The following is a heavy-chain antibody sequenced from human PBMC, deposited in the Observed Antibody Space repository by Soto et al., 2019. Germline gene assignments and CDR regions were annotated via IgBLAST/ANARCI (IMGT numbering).Heavy chain of an antibody. J-gene: IGHJ6*03. CDR1: GFTFSSYA. Sequence: GGSLRLSCAASGFTFSSYAMSWVRQAPGKGLEWVSAISGSGGSTYYADSVKGRFTISRDNSKNTLYLQMNSLRAEDTAVYYCAKDLIRRDGSGSYSPNYYYYYMDVWGKGTTVTVSS. CDR3: AKDLIRRDGSGSYSPNYYYYYMDV. CDR2: ISGSGGST. D-gene: IGHD3-10*01. V-gene: IGHV3-23*01.